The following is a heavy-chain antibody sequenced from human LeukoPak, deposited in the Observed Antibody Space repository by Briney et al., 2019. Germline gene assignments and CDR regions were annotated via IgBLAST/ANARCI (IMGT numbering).Heavy chain of an antibody. V-gene: IGHV1-8*01. CDR2: MNPDSGKT. D-gene: IGHD5-18*01. J-gene: IGHJ6*02. CDR1: GYTFTSYY. CDR3: ASRYSYGYYYGMDV. Sequence: ASVKVSCKASGYTFTSYYFSWVRQATGQGLEWMGWMNPDSGKTGYAQKFQGRVTMTRNTSISTAYMELSSLRSEDTAVYYCASRYSYGYYYGMDVWGQGTTATVSS.